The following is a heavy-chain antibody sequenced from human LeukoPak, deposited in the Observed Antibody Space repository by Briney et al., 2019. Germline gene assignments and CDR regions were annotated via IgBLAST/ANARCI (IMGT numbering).Heavy chain of an antibody. CDR3: ARHSQDPSFDCLLYPTNYYYYGMDV. Sequence: GASVKVSCKASGGTFSSYAISWVRQAPGQGLEWMGGIIPIFGTANYAQKFQGRVTITEDKSTNTAYMELSSLRSEATDVYYCARHSQDPSFDCLLYPTNYYYYGMDVWGKGPTVTVSS. V-gene: IGHV1-69*06. CDR2: IIPIFGTA. CDR1: GGTFSSYA. J-gene: IGHJ6*04. D-gene: IGHD3-9*01.